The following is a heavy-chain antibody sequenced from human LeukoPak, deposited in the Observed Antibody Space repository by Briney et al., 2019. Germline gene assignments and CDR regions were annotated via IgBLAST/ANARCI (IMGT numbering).Heavy chain of an antibody. J-gene: IGHJ4*02. CDR1: GGTFSSYA. CDR2: IIPIFGTA. Sequence: ASVKVSCKASGGTFSSYAISWVRQAPGQGLEWMGGIIPIFGTANYAQKFQGRVTITADESTSTAYMELSSLRSEDTAVYYCAVYCSSTSCYEFDYWGRGTLVTVSS. D-gene: IGHD2-2*01. CDR3: AVYCSSTSCYEFDY. V-gene: IGHV1-69*13.